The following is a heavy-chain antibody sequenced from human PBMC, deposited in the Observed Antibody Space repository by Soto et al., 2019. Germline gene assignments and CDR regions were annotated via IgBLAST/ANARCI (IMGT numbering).Heavy chain of an antibody. CDR2: IYRIGTS. D-gene: IGHD5-18*01. V-gene: IGHV4-38-2*02. CDR3: ARDNTAMAFDY. Sequence: SAPRSLTCAVSGYYISSGYYWGWIRQAPGKGREWIGIIYRIGTSYYNPSLNTRVTISVDTSKNQFSLKLSSVTAADTAVYYCARDNTAMAFDYWGQVTLVTVS. CDR1: GYYISSGYY. J-gene: IGHJ4*02.